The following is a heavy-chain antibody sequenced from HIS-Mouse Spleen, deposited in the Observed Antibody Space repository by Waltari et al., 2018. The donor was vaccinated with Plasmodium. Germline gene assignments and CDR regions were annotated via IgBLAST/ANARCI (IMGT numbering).Heavy chain of an antibody. V-gene: IGHV3-21*01. CDR2: ISSSSRYK. Sequence: EVQLVESGGGLVKPGGSLRLSCAASGFTFSSYSMNWVSSISSSSRYKYYANSVKGRFTISRDNAKNSLYLQMNSLRAEDTAVYYCARSIAAAGTDGYWGQGTLVTVSS. CDR1: GFTFSSYS. D-gene: IGHD6-13*01. J-gene: IGHJ4*02. CDR3: ARSIAAAGTDGY.